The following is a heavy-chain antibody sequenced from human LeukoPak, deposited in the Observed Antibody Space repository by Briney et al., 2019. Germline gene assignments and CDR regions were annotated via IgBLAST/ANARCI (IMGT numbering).Heavy chain of an antibody. J-gene: IGHJ4*02. CDR2: IKQDGSEK. V-gene: IGHV3-7*03. D-gene: IGHD3-10*01. CDR3: ARGGRWFGELPFDY. Sequence: GGSLRLSCAASGNYWMHWVRQAPGKGLEWVANIKQDGSEKYYVDSVKGRFTISRDNAKNSLYLQMNSLRAEDTAVYYCARGGRWFGELPFDYWGQGTLVTVSS. CDR1: GNYW.